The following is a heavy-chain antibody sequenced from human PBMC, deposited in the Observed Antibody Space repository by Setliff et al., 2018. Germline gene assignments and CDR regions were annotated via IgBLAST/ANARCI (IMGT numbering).Heavy chain of an antibody. CDR2: IYYSGST. D-gene: IGHD3-22*01. CDR3: ASLPYYDSSGYSLSYY. J-gene: IGHJ4*02. CDR1: GGSISSSSYY. V-gene: IGHV4-39*01. Sequence: SETLSLTCTVSGGSISSSSYYWGWIRQPPGKGLEWIGSIYYSGSTYYNPSLKSRVTISVDTSKNQFSLKLSSVTAADTAVYYCASLPYYDSSGYSLSYYWGQGTLVTISS.